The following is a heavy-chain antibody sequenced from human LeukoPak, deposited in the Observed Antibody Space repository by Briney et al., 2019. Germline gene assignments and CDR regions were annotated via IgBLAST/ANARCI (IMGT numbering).Heavy chain of an antibody. Sequence: ASVKVSCKASGYTFTGYYMHWVRQAPGQGLEWMGWINPNSGGTNYAQKFQGRVTMTRDTSISTAYMELSRLRSEDTAVYYCARGRLRYFDWLFTPPEIYGMDAWGQGTTVTVSS. CDR2: INPNSGGT. D-gene: IGHD3-9*01. CDR3: ARGRLRYFDWLFTPPEIYGMDA. J-gene: IGHJ6*02. V-gene: IGHV1-2*02. CDR1: GYTFTGYY.